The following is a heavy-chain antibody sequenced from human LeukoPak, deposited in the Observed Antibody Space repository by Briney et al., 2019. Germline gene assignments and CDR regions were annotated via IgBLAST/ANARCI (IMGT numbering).Heavy chain of an antibody. J-gene: IGHJ6*02. CDR1: GYTCTGYY. CDR2: INPNSGGT. CDR3: ARGSWYDYYGMDV. Sequence: ASVKVSCKASGYTCTGYYMHWVRQAPGQGLEWMGWINPNSGGTNYALKFQGWVTMTRDTSISTAYMELSRLRSDDTAVYYCARGSWYDYYGMDVWGQGTTVTVSS. V-gene: IGHV1-2*04. D-gene: IGHD6-13*01.